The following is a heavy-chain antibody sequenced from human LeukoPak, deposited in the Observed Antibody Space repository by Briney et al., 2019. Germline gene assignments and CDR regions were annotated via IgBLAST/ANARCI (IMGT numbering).Heavy chain of an antibody. J-gene: IGHJ5*02. CDR2: IYTSGST. CDR1: GGSLSSYY. V-gene: IGHV4-4*07. Sequence: SETLSLTCTVSGGSLSSYYWSWIRQPAGKGLEWIGRIYTSGSTNYNPSLKSRVTMSVDTSKNQFSLKLSSVTAADTAVYYCARAKANWGSVSWFDPWGQGTLVTVSS. CDR3: ARAKANWGSVSWFDP. D-gene: IGHD7-27*01.